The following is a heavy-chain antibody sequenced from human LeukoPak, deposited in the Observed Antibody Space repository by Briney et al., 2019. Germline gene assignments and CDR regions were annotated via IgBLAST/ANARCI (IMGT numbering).Heavy chain of an antibody. D-gene: IGHD5-12*01. V-gene: IGHV3-11*04. CDR2: ISSSGSTI. CDR3: ARCGYSGQRKPNYYMDV. J-gene: IGHJ6*03. CDR1: GFTFSDYY. Sequence: RPGGSLRLSCAASGFTFSDYYMSWIRQAPGKGLEWVSYISSSGSTIYYADSVKGRFTISRDNAKNSLYLQMNSLRAEDTAVYYCARCGYSGQRKPNYYMDVWGKGTTVTVSS.